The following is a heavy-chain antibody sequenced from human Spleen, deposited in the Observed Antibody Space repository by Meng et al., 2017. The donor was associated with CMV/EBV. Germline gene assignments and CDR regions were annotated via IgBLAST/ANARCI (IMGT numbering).Heavy chain of an antibody. Sequence: GSLRLSCEGSGYTFTSYWIGWVRQMPGKGLEWMGIIYPGDSDTTYRPSFQGQVSISVDKSISTAYLQWSSLKASDTAMYYCARQDSRGWSYWGQGTLVTVSS. V-gene: IGHV5-51*01. CDR3: ARQDSRGWSY. CDR1: GYTFTSYW. D-gene: IGHD6-19*01. J-gene: IGHJ4*02. CDR2: IYPGDSDT.